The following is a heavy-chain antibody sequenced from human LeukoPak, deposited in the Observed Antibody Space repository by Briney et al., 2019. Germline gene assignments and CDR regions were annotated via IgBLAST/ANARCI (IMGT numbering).Heavy chain of an antibody. V-gene: IGHV3-33*06. J-gene: IGHJ4*02. CDR3: AKGDGYPDYFDY. CDR2: IWYDGSNK. Sequence: GXSLRLSCAASGFTFSSYGMHWVRQAPGKGLEWVAVIWYDGSNKYYADSVKGRFTISRDNSKNTLYLQMNSLRAEDTAVYYCAKGDGYPDYFDYWGQGTLVTVSS. CDR1: GFTFSSYG. D-gene: IGHD5-24*01.